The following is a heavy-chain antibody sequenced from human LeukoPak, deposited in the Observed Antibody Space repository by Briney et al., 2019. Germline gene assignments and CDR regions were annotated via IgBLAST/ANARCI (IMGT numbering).Heavy chain of an antibody. D-gene: IGHD3-22*01. J-gene: IGHJ4*02. V-gene: IGHV3-23*01. CDR2: ISGSGGST. CDR1: GFTFDDYA. Sequence: GGSLRLSCAASGFTFDDYAMHWVRQAPGKGLEWVSAISGSGGSTYYADSVKGRFTISRDNSKNTLYLQMNSLRAEDTAVYYCAKVLDTYYYDSSGYYFDYWGQETLVTVSS. CDR3: AKVLDTYYYDSSGYYFDY.